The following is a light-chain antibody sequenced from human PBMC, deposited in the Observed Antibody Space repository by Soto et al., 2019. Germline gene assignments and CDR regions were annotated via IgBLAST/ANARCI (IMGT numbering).Light chain of an antibody. CDR2: EVS. V-gene: IGLV2-14*01. CDR1: SSDVGGYNY. CDR3: SSYTSGSTPCV. J-gene: IGLJ1*01. Sequence: ALTQPASVSGSPGQSITISCTGTSSDVGGYNYVSWYQHHPGKAPKLMIYEVSNRPSGVSNRFSGSKSGNSASLTISGLQAEDEADYYRSSYTSGSTPCVFGTGTKVTVL.